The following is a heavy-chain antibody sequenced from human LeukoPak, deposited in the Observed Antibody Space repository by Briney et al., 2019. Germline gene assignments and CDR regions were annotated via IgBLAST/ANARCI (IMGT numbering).Heavy chain of an antibody. CDR3: ARAYCSARDCYEFDY. Sequence: ASVKVSCKTSGYTFTGYYIHWVRQAPGQGLEWMGWINPNNGGTNYAQKFHGRVTMTRDTSISTAYMELSRLTSDDTAMYYCARAYCSARDCYEFDYWGQVTLVTVSS. CDR1: GYTFTGYY. V-gene: IGHV1-2*02. CDR2: INPNNGGT. D-gene: IGHD2-15*01. J-gene: IGHJ4*02.